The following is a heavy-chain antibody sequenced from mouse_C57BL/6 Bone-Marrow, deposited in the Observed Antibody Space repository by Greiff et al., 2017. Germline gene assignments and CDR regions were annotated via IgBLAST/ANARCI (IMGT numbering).Heavy chain of an antibody. J-gene: IGHJ3*01. D-gene: IGHD2-3*01. V-gene: IGHV1-50*01. CDR3: ASGGYYLLAWFAY. Sequence: QVQLQQPGAELVKPGASVKLSCKASGYTFTSYWMQWVKQRPGQGLEWIGEIDPSDSYTNYNQKFKGKATLTVDTSSSTAYMQLSSLTSEDSAVYYCASGGYYLLAWFAYWGQGTLVTVSA. CDR2: IDPSDSYT. CDR1: GYTFTSYW.